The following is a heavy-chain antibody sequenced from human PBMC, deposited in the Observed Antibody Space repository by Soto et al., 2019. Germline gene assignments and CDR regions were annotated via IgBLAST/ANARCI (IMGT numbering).Heavy chain of an antibody. J-gene: IGHJ5*02. Sequence: QVQLVQSGAEVKKPGASVKVSCKASGYTFTSYGISWVRQAPGQGLEWMGWISAYNGNTNYAQKLQGRVIMTTDTSTSTAYMELRGLKSDDTAVYYCARSESMPQSDNWFDPWGQGTLVTVSS. V-gene: IGHV1-18*01. D-gene: IGHD2-2*01. CDR3: ARSESMPQSDNWFDP. CDR1: GYTFTSYG. CDR2: ISAYNGNT.